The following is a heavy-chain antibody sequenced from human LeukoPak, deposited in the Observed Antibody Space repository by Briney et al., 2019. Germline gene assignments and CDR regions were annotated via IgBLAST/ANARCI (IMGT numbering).Heavy chain of an antibody. CDR2: ITGNGGTT. CDR1: GFTFDDYA. D-gene: IGHD5-18*01. CDR3: ASELGWIQLNLG. V-gene: IGHV3-23*01. Sequence: GGSLRLSCAASGFTFDDYAMHWVRQAPGKGLEWVSGITGNGGTTYYADSVKGRFTISRDNSKNTVYLQMNSLRAEDTAVYDCASELGWIQLNLGRGQGTLVTVSS. J-gene: IGHJ4*02.